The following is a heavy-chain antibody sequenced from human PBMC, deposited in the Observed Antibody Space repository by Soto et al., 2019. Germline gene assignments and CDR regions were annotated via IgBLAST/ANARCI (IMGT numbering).Heavy chain of an antibody. V-gene: IGHV4-30-4*01. CDR3: AGRSARNWFYP. CDR2: IYYSGST. J-gene: IGHJ5*02. D-gene: IGHD2-2*01. Sequence: SETLSLTCTVSGGSISSGVYHWSWVRQPPGKGLEWIGYIYYSGSTYYNPSLKSRVTISVDTSNNQFSLKLSSVTAADTAVYYCAGRSARNWFYPGGQGTLVTVSS. CDR1: GGSISSGVYH.